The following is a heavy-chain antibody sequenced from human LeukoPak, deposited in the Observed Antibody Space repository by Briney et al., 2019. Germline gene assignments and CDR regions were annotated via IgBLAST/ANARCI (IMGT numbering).Heavy chain of an antibody. Sequence: SETLSLTCTVSGGSINSYYWTWVRQPPGKGLEWIGYIYSSGSTNYNPSLKSRVTISVDTSKNQFSLKLSSVTAADTAVYYCARFQSGIAALAYFDYWGQGTLVTVSS. J-gene: IGHJ4*02. CDR3: ARFQSGIAALAYFDY. CDR1: GGSINSYY. CDR2: IYSSGST. D-gene: IGHD6-6*01. V-gene: IGHV4-59*12.